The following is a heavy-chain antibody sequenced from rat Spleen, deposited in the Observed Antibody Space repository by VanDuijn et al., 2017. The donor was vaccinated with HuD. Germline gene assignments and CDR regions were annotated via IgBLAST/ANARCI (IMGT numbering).Heavy chain of an antibody. V-gene: IGHV5-29*01. CDR3: ARHSNWGFDY. CDR1: GLTLSNFA. J-gene: IGHJ2*01. Sequence: EVQLVESGGGLVQPGRSLKLSCAASGLTLSNFAMAWVRQAPTKGLEWVATISYEGSDTYYRDSVKGRFTVSRDNAKSTLYLQMDSLRSEDTATYYCARHSNWGFDYWGQGVMVTVSS. CDR2: ISYEGSDT. D-gene: IGHD5-1*01.